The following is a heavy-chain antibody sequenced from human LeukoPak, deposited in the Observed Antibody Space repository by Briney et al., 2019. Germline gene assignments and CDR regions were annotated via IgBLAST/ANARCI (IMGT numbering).Heavy chain of an antibody. CDR1: GGTFSSYA. CDR2: IIPIFGTA. D-gene: IGHD2-2*02. Sequence: SVKVSCKASGGTFSSYAISWVRQAPGQGLEWMGGIIPIFGTANYAQKFQGRVTITADESTSTAYMELSSLRSDDTAVYYCAREDCSSTSCYTSRYYYYGMDVWGQGTTVTVSS. J-gene: IGHJ6*02. V-gene: IGHV1-69*13. CDR3: AREDCSSTSCYTSRYYYYGMDV.